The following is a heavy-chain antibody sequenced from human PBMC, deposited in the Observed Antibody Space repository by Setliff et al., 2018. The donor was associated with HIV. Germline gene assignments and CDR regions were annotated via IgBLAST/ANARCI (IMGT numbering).Heavy chain of an antibody. D-gene: IGHD5-12*01. J-gene: IGHJ4*02. Sequence: PSETLSLTCAVYGASFSGYYWAWIRQSPGTGLEWIGEINHSGITNYNPTLKSRVTILTDTSKNQFSLNVRSVTAADTAVYFCAKSSPSIGYISDHWGQGTLVTVSS. CDR1: GASFSGYY. V-gene: IGHV4-34*01. CDR3: AKSSPSIGYISDH. CDR2: INHSGIT.